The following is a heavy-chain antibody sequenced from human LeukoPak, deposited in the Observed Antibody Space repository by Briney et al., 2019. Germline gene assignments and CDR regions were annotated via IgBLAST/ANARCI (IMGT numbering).Heavy chain of an antibody. CDR3: ARDYEQLNLISSAFDI. V-gene: IGHV4-4*07. Sequence: RESGPGLVKPSETLSLTCTVSGGAIRSYYWSWIRQPAGKGLEWIGRIYTSGSTNYNPSLKSRVTMSVDTSTNQFSLKLSSVTAADTAVYYCARDYEQLNLISSAFDIWGQGTMVTVSS. J-gene: IGHJ3*02. D-gene: IGHD6-6*01. CDR2: IYTSGST. CDR1: GGAIRSYY.